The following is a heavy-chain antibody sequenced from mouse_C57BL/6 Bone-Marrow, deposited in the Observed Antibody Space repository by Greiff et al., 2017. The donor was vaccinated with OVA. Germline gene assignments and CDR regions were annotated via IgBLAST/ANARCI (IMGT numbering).Heavy chain of an antibody. Sequence: VKLVESGAELARPGASVKLSCKASGYTFTSYGISWVKQRTGQGLEWIGEIYPRSGNTYYNEKFKGKATLTADKSSSTAYMELRSLTSEDSAVYFCARTLYYYGSKGYWGQGTTLTVSS. CDR3: ARTLYYYGSKGY. CDR1: GYTFTSYG. CDR2: IYPRSGNT. J-gene: IGHJ2*01. D-gene: IGHD1-1*01. V-gene: IGHV1-81*01.